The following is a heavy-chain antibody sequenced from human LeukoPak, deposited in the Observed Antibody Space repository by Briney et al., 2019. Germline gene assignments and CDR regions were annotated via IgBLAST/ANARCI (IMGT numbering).Heavy chain of an antibody. J-gene: IGHJ4*02. Sequence: GGSLRLSSAASGFTFSSYGMHWVRQAPGKGLEWVAFIWYEGSNTYYADSVKGRFTISRDNSKNTPYLQMNSLRAEDTAVYYCARGDRGYSYGDFDYWGQGTLVTVSS. CDR2: IWYEGSNT. CDR3: ARGDRGYSYGDFDY. V-gene: IGHV3-33*01. D-gene: IGHD5-18*01. CDR1: GFTFSSYG.